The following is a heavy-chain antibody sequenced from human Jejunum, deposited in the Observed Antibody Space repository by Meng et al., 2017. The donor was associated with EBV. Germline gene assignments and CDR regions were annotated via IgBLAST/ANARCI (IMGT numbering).Heavy chain of an antibody. V-gene: IGHV4-34*01. J-gene: IGHJ5*02. CDR2: ISHSGTT. CDR1: GGSFSDYY. CDR3: ARYGKCSGNSFYCFDP. Sequence: QVQIQQWGAGLFNPSETLSLTCGVYGGSFSDYYWTWIRQPPGKGLEWIGEISHSGTTKYNPSLKSRVTISLDTSNNQFSLNLNSVTAADTALYYCARYGKCSGNSFYCFDPWGQGTLVTVSS. D-gene: IGHD4-23*01.